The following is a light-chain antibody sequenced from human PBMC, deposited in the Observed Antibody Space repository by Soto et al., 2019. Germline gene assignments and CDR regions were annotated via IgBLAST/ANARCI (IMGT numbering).Light chain of an antibody. V-gene: IGLV2-14*01. CDR3: SSYTSSSIDV. Sequence: QSALTQPASVSGSPGQSITISCTGTGSDVGNYDYVSWYQQHPGKAPKVMIYEVSNRPSGVSNRFSGSKSGNTASLAISGLQAEDEADYYCSSYTSSSIDVFGTGTKLTVL. CDR1: GSDVGNYDY. CDR2: EVS. J-gene: IGLJ1*01.